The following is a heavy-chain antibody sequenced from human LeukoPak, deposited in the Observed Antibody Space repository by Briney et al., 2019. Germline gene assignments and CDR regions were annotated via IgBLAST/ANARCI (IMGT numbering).Heavy chain of an antibody. V-gene: IGHV3-9*01. J-gene: IGHJ4*02. D-gene: IGHD2-2*01. CDR3: AKEFGGDIVVVPAAHSYYFDY. CDR1: GFTFDDYA. Sequence: PGGSLRLSCAASGFTFDDYAMHWVRQAPGKGLEWVSGISWNSCSIGYADSVKGRFTISRDNAKNSLYLQMNSLRAEDTALYYCAKEFGGDIVVVPAAHSYYFDYWGQGTLVTVSS. CDR2: ISWNSCSI.